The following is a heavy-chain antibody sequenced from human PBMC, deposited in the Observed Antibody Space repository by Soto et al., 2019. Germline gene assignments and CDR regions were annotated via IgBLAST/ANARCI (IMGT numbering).Heavy chain of an antibody. V-gene: IGHV5-51*01. CDR3: ARHAHDILTAHIDY. D-gene: IGHD3-9*01. Sequence: PGESLKISCKGSGYTFTNYWIGWVRQMPGKGLEWMGIIDPADSDTRYSPSFQGQVTISVEKSISTAYLQWNSLKASDTAVYYCARHAHDILTAHIDYWGQGTLVTVSS. J-gene: IGHJ4*02. CDR1: GYTFTNYW. CDR2: IDPADSDT.